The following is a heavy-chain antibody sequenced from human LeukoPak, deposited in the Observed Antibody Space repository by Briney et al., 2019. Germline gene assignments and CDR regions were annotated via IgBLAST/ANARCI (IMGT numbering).Heavy chain of an antibody. CDR1: GFTFSTYG. CDR2: IWYDGSNK. J-gene: IGHJ5*02. V-gene: IGHV3-33*08. D-gene: IGHD4-11*01. CDR3: ARDGTVTAGPFDP. Sequence: PGGSLRLSCAGSGFTFSTYGMHWVRQAPGKGLEWVAFIWYDGSNKYYADSVKGRFTISRDNSKNTLYLQMNSLRAEDTAVYYCARDGTVTAGPFDPWGRGTLVTVSS.